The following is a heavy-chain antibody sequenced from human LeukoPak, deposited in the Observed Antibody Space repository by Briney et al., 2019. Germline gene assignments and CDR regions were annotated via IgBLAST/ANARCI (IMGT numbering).Heavy chain of an antibody. Sequence: ASVKVSCKASGYTFTGYYMHWVRQAPGQGLEWMGWINPNSGGTNYAQKFQGRVTMTRDTSISTAYMELSRLRSDDTAVYYCARDLTRGTIAAAGRVPGRWGQGNLVTVSS. CDR3: ARDLTRGTIAAAGRVPGR. J-gene: IGHJ4*02. CDR2: INPNSGGT. CDR1: GYTFTGYY. V-gene: IGHV1-2*02. D-gene: IGHD6-13*01.